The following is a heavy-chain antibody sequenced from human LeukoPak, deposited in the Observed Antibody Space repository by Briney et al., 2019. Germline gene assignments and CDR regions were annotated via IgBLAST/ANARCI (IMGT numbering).Heavy chain of an antibody. Sequence: SETLSLTCTVSGGSISSHFWSWIRQPPGKGLEWIGYIFYSGTTKYNPSLRSRVTISADTSKNQFSLKLSSVTAADTAVYYCARVFPTTILYYYYYYMDVWGKGTTVTVSS. CDR1: GGSISSHF. CDR3: ARVFPTTILYYYYYYMDV. CDR2: IFYSGTT. V-gene: IGHV4-59*11. D-gene: IGHD4-11*01. J-gene: IGHJ6*03.